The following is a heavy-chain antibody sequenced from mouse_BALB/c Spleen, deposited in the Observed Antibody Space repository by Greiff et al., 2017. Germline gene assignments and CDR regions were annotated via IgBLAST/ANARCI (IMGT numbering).Heavy chain of an antibody. CDR1: GYTFTSYV. CDR3: ARSPDYGSYYAMDY. CDR2: INPYNDGT. D-gene: IGHD1-1*01. V-gene: IGHV1-14*01. Sequence: VQLKESGPELVKPGASVKMSCKASGYTFTSYVMHWVKQKPGQGLEWIGYINPYNDGTKYNEKFKGKATLTSDKSSSTAYMELSSLTSEDSAVYYCARSPDYGSYYAMDYWGQGTSVTVSS. J-gene: IGHJ4*01.